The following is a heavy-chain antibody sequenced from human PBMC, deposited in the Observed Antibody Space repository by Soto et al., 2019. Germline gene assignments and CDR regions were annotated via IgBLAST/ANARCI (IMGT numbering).Heavy chain of an antibody. Sequence: ASVKVSCKASGYTFTGYYMHWVRQAPGQGLEWMGWINPNSGGTNYAQKFQGWVTMTRDTSISTAYMELSRLRSDDTAVYYCARDRGTTNLYYGMDVWGQGTTVTVSS. CDR2: INPNSGGT. CDR3: ARDRGTTNLYYGMDV. CDR1: GYTFTGYY. D-gene: IGHD1-1*01. J-gene: IGHJ6*02. V-gene: IGHV1-2*04.